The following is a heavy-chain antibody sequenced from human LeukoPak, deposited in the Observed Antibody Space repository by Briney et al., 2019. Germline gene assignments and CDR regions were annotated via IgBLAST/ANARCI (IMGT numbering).Heavy chain of an antibody. CDR2: IIPIFGTA. Sequence: SVKVSCKASGGTFSSYAISWVRQAPGPGLEWMRGIIPIFGTANYAQKFQGRVTITADESTSTAYMELSSLRSEDTAVYYCARSVLFWSGPLIWFDPWGPGTLVTVSS. CDR1: GGTFSSYA. J-gene: IGHJ5*02. D-gene: IGHD3-3*01. CDR3: ARSVLFWSGPLIWFDP. V-gene: IGHV1-69*01.